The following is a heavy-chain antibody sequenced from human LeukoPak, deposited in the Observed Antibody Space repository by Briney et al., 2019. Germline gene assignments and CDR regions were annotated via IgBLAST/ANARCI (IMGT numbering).Heavy chain of an antibody. CDR1: GDFMNNYY. Sequence: SETLSLTCTVSGDFMNNYYWSWIRQSPGKGLEWIGYIFYSGSTNLNPSLKSRVAISIDTPRKQFSLKVNSVTAADTAVYYCELRYFDWLLSYREDYFDYWGQGTLVTVSS. V-gene: IGHV4-59*03. J-gene: IGHJ4*02. CDR3: ELRYFDWLLSYREDYFDY. D-gene: IGHD3-9*01. CDR2: IFYSGST.